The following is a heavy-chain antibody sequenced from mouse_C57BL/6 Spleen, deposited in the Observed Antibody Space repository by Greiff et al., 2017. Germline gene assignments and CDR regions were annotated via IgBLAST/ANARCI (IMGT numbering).Heavy chain of an antibody. V-gene: IGHV5-6*01. CDR1: GFTFSSYG. D-gene: IGHD2-4*01. CDR2: ISSGGSYT. CDR3: ARHEDYDYPWFAY. J-gene: IGHJ3*01. Sequence: EVNVVESGGDLVKPGGSLKLSCAASGFTFSSYGMSWVRQTPDKRLEWVATISSGGSYTYYPDSVKGRFTISRDNAKNTLYLQMSSLKSEDTAMYYCARHEDYDYPWFAYWGQGTLVTVSA.